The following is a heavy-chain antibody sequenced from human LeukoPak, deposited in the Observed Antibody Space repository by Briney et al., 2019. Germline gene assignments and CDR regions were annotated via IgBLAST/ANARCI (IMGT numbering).Heavy chain of an antibody. CDR3: ARDSIVLMVYAMPNWFDP. CDR1: GYTFTSYG. J-gene: IGHJ5*02. CDR2: ISAYNGNT. D-gene: IGHD2-8*01. V-gene: IGHV1-18*01. Sequence: ASVKVSCKASGYTFTSYGISWVRQAPGQGLEWMGWISAYNGNTNYAQKLQGRVTMTADTSTSTAYMELRSLRSDDTAVYYCARDSIVLMVYAMPNWFDPWGQGTLVTVSS.